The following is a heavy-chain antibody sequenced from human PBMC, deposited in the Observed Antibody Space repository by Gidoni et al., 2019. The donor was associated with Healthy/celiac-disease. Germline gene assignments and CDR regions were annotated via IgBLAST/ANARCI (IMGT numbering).Heavy chain of an antibody. CDR3: ARESTMVRGVITD. V-gene: IGHV3-21*01. Sequence: EVQLVESGGGLVKPGGSLRLSCAASGFTFSSYSMNWVRQAPGKGMEWVSSISSSSSYIYYADSVKGRFTISRDNAKNSLYLQMNSLRAEDTAVYYCARESTMVRGVITDWGQGTLVTVSS. D-gene: IGHD3-10*01. J-gene: IGHJ4*02. CDR2: ISSSSSYI. CDR1: GFTFSSYS.